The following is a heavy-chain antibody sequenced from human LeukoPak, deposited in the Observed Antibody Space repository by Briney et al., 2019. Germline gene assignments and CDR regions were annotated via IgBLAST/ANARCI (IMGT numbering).Heavy chain of an antibody. J-gene: IGHJ6*03. CDR3: ARNLAPSPYYYYMDV. Sequence: PGGSLRLSCAASGFTFSDYYMSWIRQAPGKGLEWVSYISSSGSTIYYADSVKGRFTISRDNAKNSLYLQMNSLRAEDTAVYYCARNLAPSPYYYYMDVWGKGTTVTVSS. V-gene: IGHV3-11*04. CDR2: ISSSGSTI. D-gene: IGHD5-12*01. CDR1: GFTFSDYY.